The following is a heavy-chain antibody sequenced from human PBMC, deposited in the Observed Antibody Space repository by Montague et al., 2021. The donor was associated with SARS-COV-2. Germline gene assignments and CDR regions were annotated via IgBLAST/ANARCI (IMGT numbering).Heavy chain of an antibody. CDR3: ARGDQLRVYYYGMDV. Sequence: SLRLSCAASGFTFSSYDMHWVRQATGKGLEWVSAIGTSGDTYYVGSVKGRFTISRENAKNSLYLQMNSLRVGDTAVYYCARGDQLRVYYYGMDVWGQGTTVTVSS. CDR1: GFTFSSYD. CDR2: IGTSGDT. V-gene: IGHV3-13*01. J-gene: IGHJ6*02. D-gene: IGHD4-23*01.